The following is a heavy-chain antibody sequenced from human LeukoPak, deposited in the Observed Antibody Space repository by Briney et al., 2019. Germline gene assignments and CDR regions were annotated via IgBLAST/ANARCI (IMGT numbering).Heavy chain of an antibody. CDR2: INHSGST. CDR1: GFTFSTNA. Sequence: GSLRLSCLTSGFTFSTNAMSWVRQAPGKGLEWIGEINHSGSTNYNPSLKSRVTISVDTSKNQFSLKLSSVTAADTAVYYCARSPYVAPAATMWVARPYYYYGMDVWGQGTTVTVSS. V-gene: IGHV4-34*01. J-gene: IGHJ6*02. CDR3: ARSPYVAPAATMWVARPYYYYGMDV. D-gene: IGHD2-2*01.